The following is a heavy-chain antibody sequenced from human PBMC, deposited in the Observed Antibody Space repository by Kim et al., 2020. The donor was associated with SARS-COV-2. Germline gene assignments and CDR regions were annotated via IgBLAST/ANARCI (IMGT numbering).Heavy chain of an antibody. J-gene: IGHJ6*02. CDR3: ARFVLIPGLLGYSGYDYYYYYGMDV. Sequence: SQTLSLTCAISGDSVSSNSAAWNWIRQSPSRGLEWLGRTYYRSKWYNDYAVSVKSRITINPDTSKNQFSLQLNSVTPEDTAVYYCARFVLIPGLLGYSGYDYYYYYGMDVWGQGTTVTVSS. D-gene: IGHD5-12*01. V-gene: IGHV6-1*01. CDR1: GDSVSSNSAA. CDR2: TYYRSKWYN.